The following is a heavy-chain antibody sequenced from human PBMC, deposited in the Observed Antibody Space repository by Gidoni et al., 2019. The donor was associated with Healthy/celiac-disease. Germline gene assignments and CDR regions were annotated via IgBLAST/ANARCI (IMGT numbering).Heavy chain of an antibody. J-gene: IGHJ6*02. V-gene: IGHV1-69*01. CDR2: IIPIFGTA. CDR1: GGTFSSYA. CDR3: ARGHPGGYSSSSYGMDV. Sequence: QVQLVQSGAAVKKPGSSVKVSCKASGGTFSSYAISWVRQAPGQGLEWMGGIIPIFGTANYAQKFQGRVTITADESTSTAYMELSSLRSEDTAVYYCARGHPGGYSSSSYGMDVWGQGTTVTVSS. D-gene: IGHD6-6*01.